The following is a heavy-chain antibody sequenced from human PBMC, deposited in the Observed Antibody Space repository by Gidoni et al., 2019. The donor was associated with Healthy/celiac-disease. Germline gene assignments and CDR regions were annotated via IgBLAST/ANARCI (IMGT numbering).Heavy chain of an antibody. Sequence: EVQLVESGGGLVKPGGSLRLSCAASGFTFSSYSMNWVRQAPGKGLEWGSSISSSSSYIYYADSVKGRFTISRDNAKNSLYLQMNSLRAEDTAVYYCARDLSYYDSSGYYGYWGQGTLVTVSS. CDR3: ARDLSYYDSSGYYGY. V-gene: IGHV3-21*01. J-gene: IGHJ4*02. CDR2: ISSSSSYI. CDR1: GFTFSSYS. D-gene: IGHD3-22*01.